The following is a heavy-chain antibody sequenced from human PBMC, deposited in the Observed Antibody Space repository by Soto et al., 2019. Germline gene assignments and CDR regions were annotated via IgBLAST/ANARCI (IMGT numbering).Heavy chain of an antibody. V-gene: IGHV1-3*01. J-gene: IGHJ5*02. CDR1: GYTFTSYA. Sequence: ASVEVSCKASGYTFTSYAMHWVRQAPGQRLEWMGWINAGNGNTKYSQKFQGRVTITRDTSASTAYMELSSLRSEDTAVYYCARDRRPITIFGVFDPWGQGTLVTVSS. CDR3: ARDRRPITIFGVFDP. D-gene: IGHD3-3*01. CDR2: INAGNGNT.